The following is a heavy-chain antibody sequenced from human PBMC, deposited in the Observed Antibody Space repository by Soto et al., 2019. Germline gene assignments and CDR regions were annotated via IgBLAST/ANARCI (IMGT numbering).Heavy chain of an antibody. CDR2: IYLSGST. V-gene: IGHV3-66*01. J-gene: IGHJ4*02. Sequence: EVQLVESGGGLVQPGGSLRLACAGSGFTVTDSYMSWVRQAPGKGLEWVSSIYLSGSTYCADSVKGRITISRDISKNTVFLQMNSLRVEDTAVYYCAREASGSGWWSQGSFESWGQGTLVTVSS. CDR3: AREASGSGWWSQGSFES. CDR1: GFTVTDSY. D-gene: IGHD6-19*01.